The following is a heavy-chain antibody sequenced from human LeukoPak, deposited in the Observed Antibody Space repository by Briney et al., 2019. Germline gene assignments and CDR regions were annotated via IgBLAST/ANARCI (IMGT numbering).Heavy chain of an antibody. CDR3: ANEGYCSSTSCSGMDV. CDR2: ISSNGGST. D-gene: IGHD2-2*01. Sequence: GGSLRLSCSASGFTFSSYAMHWVRQAPGKGLEYVSAISSNGGSTYYADSVKGRFTISRDNSKNTLYLQMSSLRAEDTAVYYCANEGYCSSTSCSGMDVWGQGTTVTVSS. V-gene: IGHV3-64D*06. CDR1: GFTFSSYA. J-gene: IGHJ6*02.